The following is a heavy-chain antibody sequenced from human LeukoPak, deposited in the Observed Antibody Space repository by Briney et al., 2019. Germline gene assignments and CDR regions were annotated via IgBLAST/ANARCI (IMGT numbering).Heavy chain of an antibody. CDR3: ARHELWDSGFFDY. J-gene: IGHJ4*02. Sequence: SETLSLTCTVSGGSISSGGYYWSWIRQHPGKGLEWIGYIYYSGSTYYNPSLKSRVTISVDTSKNQFSLKLSSVTAADTAVYYCARHELWDSGFFDYWGQGTLVTVSS. CDR2: IYYSGST. D-gene: IGHD5-12*01. V-gene: IGHV4-39*01. CDR1: GGSISSGGYY.